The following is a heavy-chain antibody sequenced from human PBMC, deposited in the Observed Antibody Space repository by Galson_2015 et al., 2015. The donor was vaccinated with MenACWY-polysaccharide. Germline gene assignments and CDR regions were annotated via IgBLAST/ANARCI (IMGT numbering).Heavy chain of an antibody. CDR3: AGDGGYLDAFDF. V-gene: IGHV3-48*03. CDR2: ISSSGSTI. D-gene: IGHD5-12*01. J-gene: IGHJ3*01. CDR1: GFTFSSYE. Sequence: SLRLSCAVSGFTFSSYEMNWVRQAPGKGLEWVSYISSSGSTIYYADSVKGRFTISRTNAKNSLSLQMNSLRAEDTAIYYCAGDGGYLDAFDFWGQGTMVTVSS.